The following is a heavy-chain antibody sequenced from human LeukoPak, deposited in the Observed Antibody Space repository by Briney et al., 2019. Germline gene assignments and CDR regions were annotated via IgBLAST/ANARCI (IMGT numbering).Heavy chain of an antibody. CDR3: ASLTDIEAGAVRY. D-gene: IGHD1-26*01. J-gene: IGHJ4*02. CDR1: GFTFSSYS. Sequence: AGGSLRLSCAASGFTFSSYSMNWVRQAPGKGLEWVSSISSSSSYTYYADSVKGRFTISRDNAKNSLYLQMNSLRAEDTAVYYCASLTDIEAGAVRYWGQGTLVTVSS. CDR2: ISSSSSYT. V-gene: IGHV3-21*01.